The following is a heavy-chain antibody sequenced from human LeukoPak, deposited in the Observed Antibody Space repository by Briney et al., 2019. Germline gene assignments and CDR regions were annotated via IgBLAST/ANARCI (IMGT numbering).Heavy chain of an antibody. CDR1: GFTFSSYS. D-gene: IGHD1/OR15-1a*01. CDR2: ISSSSSTI. J-gene: IGHJ4*01. Sequence: GGSLRLSCAASGFTFSSYSMNWVRQAPGKGLEWVSYISSSSSTIYYADSVKGRFTISRDNAKNSLFLQMNSLRVEDTAVYFCASRTNYFNWGQGTLVTVSS. CDR3: ASRTNYFN. V-gene: IGHV3-48*04.